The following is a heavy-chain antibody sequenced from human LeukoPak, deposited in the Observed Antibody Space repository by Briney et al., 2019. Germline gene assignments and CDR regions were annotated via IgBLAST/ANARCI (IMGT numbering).Heavy chain of an antibody. CDR2: IYYSGST. CDR3: ARGWVDYYGSGSLAFGGRGWFDP. CDR1: GGSISSGGYY. V-gene: IGHV4-31*03. D-gene: IGHD3-10*01. J-gene: IGHJ5*02. Sequence: PSQTLSLTCTVSGGSISSGGYYWSWIRQHPGKGLEWIGYIYYSGSTYYNPSLKSRVTISVDTSKNQFSLKLSSVTAADTAVYCCARGWVDYYGSGSLAFGGRGWFDPWGQGTLVTVSS.